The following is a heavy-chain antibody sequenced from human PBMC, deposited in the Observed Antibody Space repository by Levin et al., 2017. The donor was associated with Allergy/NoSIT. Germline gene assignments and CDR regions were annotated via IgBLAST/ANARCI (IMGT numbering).Heavy chain of an antibody. CDR1: GGTFSSYA. V-gene: IGHV1-69*13. D-gene: IGHD3-16*02. Sequence: SVKVSCKASGGTFSSYAISWVRQAPGQGLEWMGGIIPIFGTANYAQKFQGRVTITADESTSTAYMELSSLRSEDTAVYYCARGPAGGVIEPGYCDYWGQGTLVTVSS. J-gene: IGHJ4*02. CDR2: IIPIFGTA. CDR3: ARGPAGGVIEPGYCDY.